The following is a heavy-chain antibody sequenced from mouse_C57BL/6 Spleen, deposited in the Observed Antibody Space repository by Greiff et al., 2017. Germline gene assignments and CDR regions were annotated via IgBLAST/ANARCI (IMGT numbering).Heavy chain of an antibody. V-gene: IGHV3-6*01. CDR1: GYSITSGYY. CDR2: ISYDGSN. D-gene: IGHD2-1*01. Sequence: DVTLQESGPGLVKPSQSLSLTCSVTGYSITSGYYWNWIRQFPGNKLEWMGYISYDGSNNYNPSLKNRISITRDTSKNQFFLKLNSVTTEDTSTYYCARDPYGNYDYWGKGTTLTVSS. J-gene: IGHJ2*01. CDR3: ARDPYGNYDY.